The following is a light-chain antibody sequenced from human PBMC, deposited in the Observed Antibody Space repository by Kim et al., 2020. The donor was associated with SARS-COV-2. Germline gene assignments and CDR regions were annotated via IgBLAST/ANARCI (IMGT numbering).Light chain of an antibody. Sequence: GQKSRTKGQVASHRSYYASWYKQKPEQAPVLVIYGKNNRPSGIPDRFSGSSSGNTASLTITGAQAEDEADYYCNSRDNSGNHPYVVFGGGTQLTVL. CDR2: GKN. CDR1: SHRSYY. CDR3: NSRDNSGNHPYVV. J-gene: IGLJ2*01. V-gene: IGLV3-19*01.